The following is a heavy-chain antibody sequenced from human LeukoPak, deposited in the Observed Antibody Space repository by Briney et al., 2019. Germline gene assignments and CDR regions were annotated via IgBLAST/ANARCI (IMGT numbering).Heavy chain of an antibody. CDR3: ARGRFRGYCSSTSCYTSDY. CDR2: INHSGST. V-gene: IGHV4-34*01. Sequence: RASETLSLTCAVYGVSFSGYYWSWIRQPPGKGLEWIGEINHSGSTNYNPSLKSRVTISVDTSKNQFSLKLSSVTAADTAVYYCARGRFRGYCSSTSCYTSDYWGQGTLVTVSS. J-gene: IGHJ4*02. CDR1: GVSFSGYY. D-gene: IGHD2-2*02.